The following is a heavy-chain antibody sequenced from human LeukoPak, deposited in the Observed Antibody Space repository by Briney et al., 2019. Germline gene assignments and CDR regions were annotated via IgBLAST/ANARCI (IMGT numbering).Heavy chain of an antibody. CDR3: ARGPNKSDGGNSGSAWFDP. V-gene: IGHV1-8*01. CDR2: MNPNSGNT. J-gene: IGHJ5*02. Sequence: ASVKVSCKASGYTFTTYDVNWVRQATGQGLEWMGWMNPNSGNTGYAQKFQGRVTMTRNTSISTAYMELRSLRSEDTAVYYCARGPNKSDGGNSGSAWFDPWGQGTLVTVSS. CDR1: GYTFTTYD. D-gene: IGHD4-23*01.